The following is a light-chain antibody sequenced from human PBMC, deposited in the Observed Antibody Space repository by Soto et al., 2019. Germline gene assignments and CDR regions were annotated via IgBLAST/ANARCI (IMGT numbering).Light chain of an antibody. J-gene: IGLJ1*01. Sequence: QSALAQPASVSGSPGQSITISCTGTSGDVGGYNYVSWYQQHPGKAPKLMIYEVSNRPSGVSNRFSGSKSGNTASLTISGLQAEDEADYYCSSYTSSSLYVFXTGTKVTVL. CDR2: EVS. V-gene: IGLV2-14*01. CDR1: SGDVGGYNY. CDR3: SSYTSSSLYV.